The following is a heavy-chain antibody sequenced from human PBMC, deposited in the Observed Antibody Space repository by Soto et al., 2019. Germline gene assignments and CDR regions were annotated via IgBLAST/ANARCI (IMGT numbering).Heavy chain of an antibody. J-gene: IGHJ6*02. Sequence: SETLSLTCTVSGGSISSGGYYWSWIRQHPGKGLEWIGYIYYSGSTYYNPSLKSRVTISVDTSKNQFSLKLSSVTAADTAVYYCARDGVVTAIRGMDVWGQGTTVTVSS. CDR3: ARDGVVTAIRGMDV. V-gene: IGHV4-31*03. D-gene: IGHD2-21*02. CDR1: GGSISSGGYY. CDR2: IYYSGST.